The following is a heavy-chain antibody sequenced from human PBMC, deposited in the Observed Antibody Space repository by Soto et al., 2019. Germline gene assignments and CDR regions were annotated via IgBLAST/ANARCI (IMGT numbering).Heavy chain of an antibody. CDR2: ISAYNGNT. CDR1: GYTFTSYG. D-gene: IGHD3-3*01. Sequence: KGHPASVKVSCKASGYTFTSYGISWVRQAPGQGLEWMGWISAYNGNTNYAQKLQGRVTMTTDTSTSTAYMELRSLRSDDTAVYYCARDDRKYYDFWSGGGPDAFDIWGQGTMVTVSS. J-gene: IGHJ3*02. V-gene: IGHV1-18*01. CDR3: ARDDRKYYDFWSGGGPDAFDI.